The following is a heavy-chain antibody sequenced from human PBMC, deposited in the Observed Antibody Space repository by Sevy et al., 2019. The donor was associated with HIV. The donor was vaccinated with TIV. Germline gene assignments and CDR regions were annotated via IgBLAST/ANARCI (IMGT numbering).Heavy chain of an antibody. J-gene: IGHJ6*02. CDR3: AREAGGYDYDYGMDV. CDR2: IYYNGHT. V-gene: IGHV4-39*02. CDR1: GGTIVSSGHY. D-gene: IGHD5-12*01. Sequence: SETLSLTCSISGGTIVSSGHYGGWIRQTPGKGLEGLGGIYYNGHTFYTPSLKSRLTISIDPSKNQFSLTLSSVTVADTAVYFCAREAGGYDYDYGMDVWGQGTTVTVSS.